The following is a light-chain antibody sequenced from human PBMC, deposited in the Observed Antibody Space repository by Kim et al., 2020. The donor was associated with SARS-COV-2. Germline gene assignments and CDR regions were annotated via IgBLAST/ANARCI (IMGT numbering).Light chain of an antibody. J-gene: IGKJ2*01. CDR2: DAS. Sequence: DTQMTQSPFTLSASVGDRVTITCRASQGIGNWMAWYQQKPGKPPKLLIFDASRLESGAPSRFSGAGSGTQFTLTINSLRPDDFASYYCQQYATYPFTFGQGTKLAI. CDR3: QQYATYPFT. V-gene: IGKV1-5*01. CDR1: QGIGNW.